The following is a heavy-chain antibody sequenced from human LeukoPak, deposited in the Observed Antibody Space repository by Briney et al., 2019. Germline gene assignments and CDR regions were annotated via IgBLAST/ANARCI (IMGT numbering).Heavy chain of an antibody. CDR2: ISSSSSYI. V-gene: IGHV3-21*01. CDR1: GFTFSSYS. D-gene: IGHD2-8*01. J-gene: IGHJ5*02. CDR3: ARVGGIMGNWFDP. Sequence: GGSLRLSCAASGFTFSSYSMNWVRQAPGKGLEWVSSISSSSSYIYYADSVEGRFTISRDNAKNSLYLQMNSLRAEDTAVYYCARVGGIMGNWFDPWGQGTLVTVSS.